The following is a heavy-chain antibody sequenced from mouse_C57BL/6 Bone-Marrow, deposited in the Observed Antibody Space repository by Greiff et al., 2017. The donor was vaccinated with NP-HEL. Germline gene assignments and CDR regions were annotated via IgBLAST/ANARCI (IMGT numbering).Heavy chain of an antibody. CDR3: ARGNWDPYWYFDV. Sequence: QVQLQQSGAELVKPGASVKISCKASGYAFSSYWMNWVKQRPGQGLEWIGQIYPGDGDTNYNGKFKGKATLTADKSSSTAYMQLSSLTSEDSAVYFCARGNWDPYWYFDVWGTGTTVTVSS. D-gene: IGHD4-1*01. J-gene: IGHJ1*03. V-gene: IGHV1-80*01. CDR2: IYPGDGDT. CDR1: GYAFSSYW.